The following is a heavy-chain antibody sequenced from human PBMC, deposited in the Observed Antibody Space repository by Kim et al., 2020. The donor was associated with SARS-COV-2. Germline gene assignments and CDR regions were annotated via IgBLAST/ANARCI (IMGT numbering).Heavy chain of an antibody. D-gene: IGHD4-17*01. V-gene: IGHV3-23*01. CDR2: ISGSGGST. Sequence: GGSLRLSCAASGFTFSSYAMSWVRQAPGKGLEWVSAISGSGGSTYYADSVKGRFTISRDNSKNTLYLQMNSLRAEDTAVYYCAKTLEHDYGDYQEPEGYYYGMDVWGQGTTVTVSS. CDR3: AKTLEHDYGDYQEPEGYYYGMDV. J-gene: IGHJ6*02. CDR1: GFTFSSYA.